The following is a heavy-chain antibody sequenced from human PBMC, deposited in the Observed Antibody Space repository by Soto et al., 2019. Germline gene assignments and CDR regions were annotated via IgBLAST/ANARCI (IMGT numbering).Heavy chain of an antibody. CDR3: ARGKSEYLIWSGYFFVRQVFDP. Sequence: QVQIQQWGAGLLKPSETLSLTCAVYGGSFSGYYWSWIRQPPGKGLEWIVEINHSGSTNYNTSLKSRVTISVDTSKNQSSLKLSSVTAAETAVYYCARGKSEYLIWSGYFFVRQVFDPWGQGTLVTVSS. J-gene: IGHJ5*02. V-gene: IGHV4-34*01. CDR1: GGSFSGYY. CDR2: INHSGST. D-gene: IGHD3-3*01.